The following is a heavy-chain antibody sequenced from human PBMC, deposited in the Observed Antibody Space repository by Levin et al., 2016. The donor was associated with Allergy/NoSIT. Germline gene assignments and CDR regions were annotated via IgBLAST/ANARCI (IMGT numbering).Heavy chain of an antibody. CDR3: ARHSGSLGYDRLRPVDY. Sequence: SETLSLTCTVSGGSISSYYWSWIRQPPGKGLEWIGYIYYSGSTNYNPSLKSRVTISVDTSKNQFFLKLSSVTAADTAVYYCARHSGSLGYDRLRPVDYWGQGTLVTVSS. V-gene: IGHV4-59*08. D-gene: IGHD2-2*01. CDR2: IYYSGST. CDR1: GGSISSYY. J-gene: IGHJ4*02.